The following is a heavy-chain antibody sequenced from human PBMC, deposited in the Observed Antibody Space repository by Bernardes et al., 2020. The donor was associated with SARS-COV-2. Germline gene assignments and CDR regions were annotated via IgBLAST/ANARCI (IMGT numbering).Heavy chain of an antibody. J-gene: IGHJ4*02. CDR1: GNSLTAAS. D-gene: IGHD3-3*01. V-gene: IGHV1-24*01. CDR3: ATDSISGIVIMAWVY. Sequence: AAGKVSCKVSGNSLTAASIYWVRQAPGKGLEWMGSFDPQYGDPIYAQKFQGRITMTEDTSTDTAYMELSSLRSEDTAVYYCATDSISGIVIMAWVYWGQGTLVTVSS. CDR2: FDPQYGDP.